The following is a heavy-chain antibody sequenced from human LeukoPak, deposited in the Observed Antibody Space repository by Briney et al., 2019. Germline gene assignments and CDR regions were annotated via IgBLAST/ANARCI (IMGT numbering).Heavy chain of an antibody. Sequence: PSETLSLTCTVSGGSISSYYWSWIRQPPGKGLEWIGYIYYSGSTNYNPSLKSRVTISVDTSKNQFSLKLSSVTAADTAVYYCAGQSTVPSLIDYWGQGTLVTVSS. J-gene: IGHJ4*02. CDR1: GGSISSYY. D-gene: IGHD4-4*01. CDR2: IYYSGST. V-gene: IGHV4-59*08. CDR3: AGQSTVPSLIDY.